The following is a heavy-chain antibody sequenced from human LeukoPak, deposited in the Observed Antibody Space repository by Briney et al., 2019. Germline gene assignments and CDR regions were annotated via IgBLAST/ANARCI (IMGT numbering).Heavy chain of an antibody. CDR1: GFTFSNYA. CDR2: IKQDGSEK. V-gene: IGHV3-7*01. D-gene: IGHD1-26*01. J-gene: IGHJ4*02. Sequence: GGSLRLSCAASGFTFSNYAMHWVRQAPGKGLEWVANIKQDGSEKYYVDSVKGRFTISRDSARNSLYLQMNSLRAEDTAVYYCARDKIVGATYFDYWGQGTLVTVSS. CDR3: ARDKIVGATYFDY.